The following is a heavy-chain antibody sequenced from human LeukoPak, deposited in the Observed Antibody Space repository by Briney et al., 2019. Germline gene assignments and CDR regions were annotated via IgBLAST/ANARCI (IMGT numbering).Heavy chain of an antibody. D-gene: IGHD6-19*01. Sequence: GGSLRLSCAASGFTLSNYWMSWVRQAPGKGLEWVANIKEDGSEKYYVDSVKGRFTISRDNAKNSLYLQMNSLRAEDTAVYYCARDHYSSGWYVYWGQGTLVTVSS. J-gene: IGHJ4*02. CDR2: IKEDGSEK. CDR3: ARDHYSSGWYVY. V-gene: IGHV3-7*01. CDR1: GFTLSNYW.